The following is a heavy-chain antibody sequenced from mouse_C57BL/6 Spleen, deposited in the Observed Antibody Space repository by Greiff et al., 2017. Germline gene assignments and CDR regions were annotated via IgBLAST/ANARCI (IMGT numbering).Heavy chain of an antibody. D-gene: IGHD2-4*01. Sequence: VQLQQSGPELVKPGASVRISCKASGYAFSSSWMNWVKQRPGKGLEWIGRIYPGDGDTNYNGKFKGKATLTADKSSSTAYMQLSSLTSEDSAVYFCAREGYYDYDGYYAMDYWGQGTSVTVSS. CDR2: IYPGDGDT. J-gene: IGHJ4*01. CDR3: AREGYYDYDGYYAMDY. V-gene: IGHV1-82*01. CDR1: GYAFSSSW.